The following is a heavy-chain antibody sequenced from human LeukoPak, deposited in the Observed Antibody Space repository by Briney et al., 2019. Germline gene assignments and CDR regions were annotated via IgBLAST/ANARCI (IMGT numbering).Heavy chain of an antibody. CDR2: IIPIFGTA. J-gene: IGHJ4*02. D-gene: IGHD3-10*01. Sequence: ASVKVSCKASGGTFSSYAISWVRQAPGQGLEWMGGIIPIFGTANYAQKFQGRVTITRDTSASTAYMELSSLRSEDTAVYYCARTMITMVRGVPRGSFDYWGQGTLVTVSP. CDR3: ARTMITMVRGVPRGSFDY. V-gene: IGHV1-69*05. CDR1: GGTFSSYA.